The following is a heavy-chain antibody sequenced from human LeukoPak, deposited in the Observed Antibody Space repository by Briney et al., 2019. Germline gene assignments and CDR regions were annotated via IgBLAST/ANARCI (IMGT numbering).Heavy chain of an antibody. Sequence: GASVKVSCKASGYYFTGYYVHWVRQAPGQGLEWVGIINPSNAETVYAQKFQGRVTMTTDTSTSTVYMELGSLTSDDTAVYYCTRFGESHFDFWGQGTLVTVSP. CDR1: GYYFTGYY. CDR3: TRFGESHFDF. D-gene: IGHD3-10*01. J-gene: IGHJ4*02. V-gene: IGHV1-46*01. CDR2: INPSNAET.